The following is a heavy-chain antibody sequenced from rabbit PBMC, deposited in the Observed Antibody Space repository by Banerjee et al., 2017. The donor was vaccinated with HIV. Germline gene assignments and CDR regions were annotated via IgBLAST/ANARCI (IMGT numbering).Heavy chain of an antibody. J-gene: IGHJ4*01. CDR3: ARAYARTSDVYGAFDL. Sequence: QEQLVESGGGLVTPGESLKLFCKVSGFTISSSYWICWVRQAPGKGLEWIACIDTGSSGSTWYASWAKGRFTISKTSSTMVTLQMTSLTAADTATYFCARAYARTSDVYGAFDLWGQGTLVTV. CDR1: GFTISSSYW. V-gene: IGHV1S45*01. D-gene: IGHD1-1*01. CDR2: IDTGSSGST.